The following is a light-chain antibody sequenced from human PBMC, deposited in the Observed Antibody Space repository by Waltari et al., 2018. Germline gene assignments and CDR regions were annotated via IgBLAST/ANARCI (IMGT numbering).Light chain of an antibody. V-gene: IGLV2-11*01. J-gene: IGLJ1*01. Sequence: QSALTQPRSVSGSPGQSVTISCTGTSSAVGAFNYVSWYQQYPVKAPKFMIYDVSKRPSGVPDRFSGSKSGTTASLTISGLQPEDEADYYCCSYGTSPLYVFGTGTKVTVL. CDR1: SSAVGAFNY. CDR3: CSYGTSPLYV. CDR2: DVS.